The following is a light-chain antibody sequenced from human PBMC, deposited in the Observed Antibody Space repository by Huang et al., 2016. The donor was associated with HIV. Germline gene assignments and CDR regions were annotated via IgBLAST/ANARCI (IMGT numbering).Light chain of an antibody. Sequence: EIVMTQSPATLSVSPGERATLSCRASQSVSSNLAWYQQKPGQAPRLLIYGVSTRATDIPDRFSGSGSGTEFTLTISSLQSEDFAVYYCQQYNNWPPWTFGQGTKVEIK. CDR2: GVS. J-gene: IGKJ1*01. CDR1: QSVSSN. CDR3: QQYNNWPPWT. V-gene: IGKV3-15*01.